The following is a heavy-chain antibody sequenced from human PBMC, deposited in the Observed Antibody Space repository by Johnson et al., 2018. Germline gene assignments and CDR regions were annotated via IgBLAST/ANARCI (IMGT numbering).Heavy chain of an antibody. CDR1: GGTFSSYA. CDR3: SGVAGTTGALAI. CDR2: IIPIFGTA. Sequence: QVQLVQSGAEVKKPGSSVKVSCKASGGTFSSYAISWVRQAPGQGLEWMGGIIPIFGTANYAQKFPGRVTITADESTSTAYMELRSLRSEDTAVDYCSGVAGTTGALAIWGQGTMVTVSS. D-gene: IGHD2/OR15-2a*01. J-gene: IGHJ3*02. V-gene: IGHV1-69*01.